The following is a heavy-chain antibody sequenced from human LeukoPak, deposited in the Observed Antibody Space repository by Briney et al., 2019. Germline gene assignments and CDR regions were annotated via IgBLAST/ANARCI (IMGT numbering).Heavy chain of an antibody. CDR3: ARDSRRYYYDSSGYPGDFGY. Sequence: GGSLRLSCAASGFTFSSYWMSWVRQAPGKGLEGVANIKQDGSEKYYVDSVKGRFTISRDNAKNSLYLQMNSLRAEDTAVYYCARDSRRYYYDSSGYPGDFGYWGQGTLATVSS. V-gene: IGHV3-7*01. CDR1: GFTFSSYW. CDR2: IKQDGSEK. J-gene: IGHJ4*02. D-gene: IGHD3-22*01.